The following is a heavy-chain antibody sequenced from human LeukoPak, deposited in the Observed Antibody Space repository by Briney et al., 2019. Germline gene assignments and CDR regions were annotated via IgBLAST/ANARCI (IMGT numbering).Heavy chain of an antibody. J-gene: IGHJ5*02. D-gene: IGHD2-2*01. CDR3: ARHEGVPAARNWFDP. CDR1: GGSISSYY. Sequence: PSETLSLTCTVSGGSISSYYWSWIRQPAGKGLEWIGRIYTSGSTNYNPSLKSRVTMAVDTSKNQFSLKLSSVTAADTAVYYCARHEGVPAARNWFDPWGQGTLVTVSS. CDR2: IYTSGST. V-gene: IGHV4-4*07.